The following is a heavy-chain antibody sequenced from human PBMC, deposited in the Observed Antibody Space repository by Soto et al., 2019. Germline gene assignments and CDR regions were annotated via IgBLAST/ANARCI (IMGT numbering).Heavy chain of an antibody. Sequence: GGSLRLSCAASGFTFSSHAMQWVRQAPGKGLEWVAVISYVGSNKYYADSVKGRFTISRDNTKNTLYLQMNSLRAEDTAVYYWASNSYDRSGYYSSAFDVWGQGTMVTVSS. CDR1: GFTFSSHA. CDR3: ASNSYDRSGYYSSAFDV. D-gene: IGHD3-22*01. J-gene: IGHJ3*01. V-gene: IGHV3-30-3*01. CDR2: ISYVGSNK.